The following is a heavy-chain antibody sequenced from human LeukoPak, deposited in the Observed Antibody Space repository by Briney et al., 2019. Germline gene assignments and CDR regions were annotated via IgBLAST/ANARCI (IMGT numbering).Heavy chain of an antibody. V-gene: IGHV4-34*01. CDR2: INHSGET. J-gene: IGHJ4*02. D-gene: IGHD6-19*01. Sequence: SETLSLTCTVYGGSLSDYYWSWVRQPPGMGLEGIGEINHSGETKYNPSLKSRVAMSVDTSKNQYSLELRSVTAADTAMYFCARGQWLDNYWGQGTLVTVSS. CDR3: ARGQWLDNY. CDR1: GGSLSDYY.